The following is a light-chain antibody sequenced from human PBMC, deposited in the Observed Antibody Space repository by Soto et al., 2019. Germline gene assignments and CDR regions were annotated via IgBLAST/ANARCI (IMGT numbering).Light chain of an antibody. CDR1: QSVSSSY. J-gene: IGKJ3*01. CDR3: QQYGTSPGLFT. V-gene: IGKV3-20*01. CDR2: GAS. Sequence: EIVLTQSPGTLSLSPGERATLSCRASQSVSSSYLAWYQQKPGQAPRLLIYGASSRATGIPDRFSGSGSGTEFTLTISRLEPEDFAVYYCQQYGTSPGLFTFGPGTKVDIK.